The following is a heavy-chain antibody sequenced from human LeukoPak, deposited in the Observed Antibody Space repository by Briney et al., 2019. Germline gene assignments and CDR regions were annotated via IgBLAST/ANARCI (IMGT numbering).Heavy chain of an antibody. CDR1: GYTFTTYS. CDR2: INANIGNP. D-gene: IGHD2-2*01. J-gene: IGHJ4*02. Sequence: ASVKVSCKASGYTFTTYSMNWVRQAPGQGLEWMGYINANIGNPTYAQGFTGRFVFSLDTSVSTAYLQISSLKAEDTAVYYCARDFHQLDFDYWGQGTLVTASS. V-gene: IGHV7-4-1*02. CDR3: ARDFHQLDFDY.